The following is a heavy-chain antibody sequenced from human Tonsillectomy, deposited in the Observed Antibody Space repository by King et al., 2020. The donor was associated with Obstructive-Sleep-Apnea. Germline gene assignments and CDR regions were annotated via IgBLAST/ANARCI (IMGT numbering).Heavy chain of an antibody. CDR3: ARKVGGWFDP. J-gene: IGHJ5*02. CDR1: GGSITNYF. V-gene: IGHV4-59*01. D-gene: IGHD3-10*01. Sequence: VPLQESGPGLVRPSETLSLTCSVSGGSITNYFWAWIRQPPGKGLEWIGYFFYGRTTNYNPSLKSRVTISVDTSKNQFSLELNSVTAADTAVYYCARKVGGWFDPRGQGTLVTVPS. CDR2: FFYGRTT.